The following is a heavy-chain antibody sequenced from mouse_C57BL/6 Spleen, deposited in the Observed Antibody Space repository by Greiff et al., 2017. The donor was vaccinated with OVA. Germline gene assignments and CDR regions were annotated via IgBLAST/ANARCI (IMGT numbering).Heavy chain of an antibody. CDR1: GYSFTSYY. CDR2: IYPGSGNT. D-gene: IGHD2-5*01. J-gene: IGHJ3*01. CDR3: ARCYSNYGWFAY. Sequence: QVHVKQSGPELVKPGASVKISCKASGYSFTSYYIHWVKQRPGQGLEWIGWIYPGSGNTKYNEKFKGKATLTADTSSSTAYMQLSSLTSEDSAVYYCARCYSNYGWFAYWGQGTLVTVSA. V-gene: IGHV1-66*01.